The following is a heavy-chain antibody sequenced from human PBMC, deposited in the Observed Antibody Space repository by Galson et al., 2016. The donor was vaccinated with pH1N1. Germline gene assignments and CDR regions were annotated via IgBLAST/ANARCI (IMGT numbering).Heavy chain of an antibody. Sequence: SLRLSCAASGFTFTSYAMHWVRQAPGKGLEWVAVILYDGTNEYYADSVKGRFTISRDKTQSTVYLQMNSLRTEDTAVYCCARDSEYSGHEGFHWAQGTLVIVSS. D-gene: IGHD5-12*01. CDR3: ARDSEYSGHEGFH. CDR2: ILYDGTNE. J-gene: IGHJ4*02. CDR1: GFTFTSYA. V-gene: IGHV3-30*04.